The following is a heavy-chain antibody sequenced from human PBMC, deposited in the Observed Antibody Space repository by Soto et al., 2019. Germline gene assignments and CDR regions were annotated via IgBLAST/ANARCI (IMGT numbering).Heavy chain of an antibody. V-gene: IGHV3-30*18. D-gene: IGHD3-22*01. CDR1: GFTFSSYG. J-gene: IGHJ5*02. CDR3: AKDPLLYYDSSGYQTP. Sequence: LRLSCAASGFTFSSYGMHWVRQAPGKGLEWVAVISYDGSNKYYADSVKGRFTISRDNSKNTLYLQMNSLRAEDTAVYYCAKDPLLYYDSSGYQTPWGQGTLVTVSS. CDR2: ISYDGSNK.